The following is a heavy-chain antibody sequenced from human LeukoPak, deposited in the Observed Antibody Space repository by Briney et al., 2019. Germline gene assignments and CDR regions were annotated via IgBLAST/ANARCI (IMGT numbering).Heavy chain of an antibody. CDR1: GFTLRSYW. V-gene: IGHV3-7*01. CDR2: INPDGSET. J-gene: IGHJ6*03. D-gene: IGHD3-16*01. CDR3: ARPYGDYYYYMDV. Sequence: GGSLRLSCAVSGFTLRSYWMGWVRQAPGKGLEWVANINPDGSETYYVDSVKGRFTISRDNSKNTLYLQMNSLRAEDTAVYYCARPYGDYYYYMDVWGKGTTVTVSS.